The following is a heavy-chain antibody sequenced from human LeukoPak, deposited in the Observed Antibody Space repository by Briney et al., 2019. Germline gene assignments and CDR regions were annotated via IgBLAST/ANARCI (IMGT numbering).Heavy chain of an antibody. CDR3: ARDAQRGFDYSNSLQY. V-gene: IGHV3-33*01. CDR1: GFTFSHYA. J-gene: IGHJ4*02. Sequence: GGSLRLSCEASGFTFSHYAMHWVRQAPGKGLEWVAVIWSDATNRYYADSVKGRISIYRDDSQKRVFLQMNSLRAEDTAVYYCARDAQRGFDYSNSLQYWGQGALVTVAS. CDR2: IWSDATNR. D-gene: IGHD4-11*01.